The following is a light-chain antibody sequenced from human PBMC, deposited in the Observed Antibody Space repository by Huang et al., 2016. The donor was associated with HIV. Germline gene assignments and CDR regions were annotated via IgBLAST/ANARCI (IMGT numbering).Light chain of an antibody. J-gene: IGKJ1*01. CDR2: ATS. Sequence: DIQMTQSPSSLSASVGDRVTIPCRASQGIGNSLAWYQQKPEKAPRLLLYATSRLESGVPSRFSCSVSGTHYTLTISTLQPEDIASYYCQQYHGIPWTFGQGTKVEIK. CDR1: QGIGNS. CDR3: QQYHGIPWT. V-gene: IGKV1-NL1*01.